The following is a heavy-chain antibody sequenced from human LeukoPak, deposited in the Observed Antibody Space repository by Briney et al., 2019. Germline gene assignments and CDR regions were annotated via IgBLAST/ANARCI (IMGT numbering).Heavy chain of an antibody. CDR3: AKEAAEIIRGYFQH. J-gene: IGHJ1*01. D-gene: IGHD6-13*01. V-gene: IGHV3-23*01. CDR2: ISGSGGNT. Sequence: PGGSLRLSCSASGFIFSTNAMSWVRQAPGKGLEWVSGISGSGGNTYYADSVQGRFTISRDNSKSTLYLQMNSLRADDTAVYFCAKEAAEIIRGYFQHWGQGTLVTVSS. CDR1: GFIFSTNA.